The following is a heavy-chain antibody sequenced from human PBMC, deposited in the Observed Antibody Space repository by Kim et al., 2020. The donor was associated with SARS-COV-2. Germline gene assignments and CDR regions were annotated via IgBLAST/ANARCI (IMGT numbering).Heavy chain of an antibody. CDR3: AKGGYDTRDYSAPFDY. Sequence: DSVKGRFTGSRDNSKNTLFLQMHSLRAEDTAVYYCAKGGYDTRDYSAPFDYWGQGTLVTVSS. D-gene: IGHD3-22*01. V-gene: IGHV3-23*01. J-gene: IGHJ4*02.